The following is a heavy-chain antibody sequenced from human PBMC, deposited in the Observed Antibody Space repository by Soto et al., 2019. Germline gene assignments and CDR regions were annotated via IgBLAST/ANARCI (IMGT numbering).Heavy chain of an antibody. CDR1: GYTFTSYG. Sequence: ASVKVSCKASGYTFTSYGISWVRQAPGQGLEWMGWINAGNGNTKYSQKFQGRVTITRDTSAGTAYMELSSLRSEDTAVYYCATGYSSSLIDPWGQGTLVTVSS. CDR3: ATGYSSSLIDP. J-gene: IGHJ5*02. CDR2: INAGNGNT. D-gene: IGHD6-13*01. V-gene: IGHV1-3*01.